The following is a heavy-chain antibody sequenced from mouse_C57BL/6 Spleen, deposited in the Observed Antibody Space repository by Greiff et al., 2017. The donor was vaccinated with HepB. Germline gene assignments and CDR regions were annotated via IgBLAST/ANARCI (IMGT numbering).Heavy chain of an antibody. CDR3: ARRDSKSPFAY. Sequence: QVQLQQPGAELVKPGASVKLSCKASGYTFTSYWMHWVKQRPGQGLEWIGMIHPNSGSTNYNEKFKSKATLTVDTSSSTAYMQLSSLTSEDSAVYYCARRDSKSPFAYWGQGTLVTVSA. D-gene: IGHD2-5*01. CDR2: IHPNSGST. CDR1: GYTFTSYW. V-gene: IGHV1-64*01. J-gene: IGHJ3*01.